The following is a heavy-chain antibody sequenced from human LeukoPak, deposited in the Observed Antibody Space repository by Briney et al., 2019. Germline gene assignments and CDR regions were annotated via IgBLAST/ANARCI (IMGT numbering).Heavy chain of an antibody. CDR1: GGSFSSYA. Sequence: SVTVSCKASGGSFSSYAISWVRQAPGQGLEWMGGIIPIFGTANYAQKFQGRVTITADESTSTAYMELSSLRSEDTAVYYCARGGVDTEANLFDYWGQGTLVTVSS. CDR2: IIPIFGTA. V-gene: IGHV1-69*13. CDR3: ARGGVDTEANLFDY. J-gene: IGHJ4*02. D-gene: IGHD5-12*01.